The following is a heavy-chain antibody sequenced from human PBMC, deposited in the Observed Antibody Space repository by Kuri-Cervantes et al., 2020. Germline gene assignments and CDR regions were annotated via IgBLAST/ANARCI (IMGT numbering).Heavy chain of an antibody. J-gene: IGHJ4*02. CDR3: TTDTWGSSGWYTEPDY. CDR1: GYTLTELS. CDR2: FDPEDGET. Sequence: ASVKVSCKVSGYTLTELSMHWVRQAPGKGLEWMGGFDPEDGETIYAQKFQGRVTMTEDTSTDTAYMELSSLRSEDTAVYYCTTDTWGSSGWYTEPDYWGQGTLVTVSS. V-gene: IGHV1-24*01. D-gene: IGHD6-19*01.